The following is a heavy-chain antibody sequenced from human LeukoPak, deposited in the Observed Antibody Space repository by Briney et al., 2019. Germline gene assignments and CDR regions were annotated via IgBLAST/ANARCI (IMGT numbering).Heavy chain of an antibody. Sequence: PGRSLRLSCAASGFTFSSYAMHWVRRAPGKGLEWVAVISYDGSNKYYADSVKGRFTISRDNSKNTLYLQMNSLRAEDTAVYYCARGRYYYDSSGSIRGPPEGPWGQGTLVTVSS. CDR1: GFTFSSYA. CDR2: ISYDGSNK. CDR3: ARGRYYYDSSGSIRGPPEGP. J-gene: IGHJ5*02. D-gene: IGHD3-22*01. V-gene: IGHV3-30-3*01.